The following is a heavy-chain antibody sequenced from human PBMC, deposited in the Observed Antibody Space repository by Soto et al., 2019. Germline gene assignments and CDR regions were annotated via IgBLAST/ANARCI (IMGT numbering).Heavy chain of an antibody. Sequence: GGSLRLSCAASGFTFSSYSMNWVRQAPGKGLEWVSSISSSSSYIYYADSVKGRFTISRDNAKNSLYLQMNSLRAEDPAVYYCARDQGVIAAAGLFDYWGQGTLVTVSS. CDR1: GFTFSSYS. D-gene: IGHD6-13*01. V-gene: IGHV3-21*01. CDR2: ISSSSSYI. J-gene: IGHJ4*02. CDR3: ARDQGVIAAAGLFDY.